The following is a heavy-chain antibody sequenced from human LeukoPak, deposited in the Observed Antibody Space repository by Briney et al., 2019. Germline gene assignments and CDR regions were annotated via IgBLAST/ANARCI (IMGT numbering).Heavy chain of an antibody. Sequence: GGSLRLSCAASGFTFSSYWMSWVRQGPGRGLEWVANIKQDGSEKYYVDSVKGRFTISRDNAKNSLYLQMNNLRADDTAVYYCARDQSSVGRPMVRGVRTFDYWGQGTLVTVSS. CDR1: GFTFSSYW. CDR2: IKQDGSEK. CDR3: ARDQSSVGRPMVRGVRTFDY. J-gene: IGHJ4*02. V-gene: IGHV3-7*01. D-gene: IGHD3-10*01.